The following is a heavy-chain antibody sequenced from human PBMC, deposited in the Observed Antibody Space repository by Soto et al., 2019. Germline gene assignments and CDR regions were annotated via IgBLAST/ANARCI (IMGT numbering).Heavy chain of an antibody. CDR3: ARGGLGYCSGVSCYSAELSRYYYGIDV. V-gene: IGHV4-31*03. CDR1: GGSISSGGYY. D-gene: IGHD2-15*01. J-gene: IGHJ6*02. Sequence: QVQLQESGPGLVKPSQTLSLTCTVSGGSISSGGYYWSWIRQHPGKGLEWIGYIYYSGATYYNPSIKGRVTISVDSSKNQFSLKLSSVTAADTAVYYCARGGLGYCSGVSCYSAELSRYYYGIDVWGQGTTVTVSS. CDR2: IYYSGAT.